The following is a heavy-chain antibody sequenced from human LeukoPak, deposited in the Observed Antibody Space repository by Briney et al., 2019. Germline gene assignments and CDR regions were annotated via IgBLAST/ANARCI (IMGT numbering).Heavy chain of an antibody. V-gene: IGHV3-30*02. CDR2: IRYDGSNK. Sequence: GGSLRLSCAASGFTFSSYGMHWVRQAPGKWLEWVAFIRYDGSNKYYADSVKGRFTISRDNSKNTLYLQMNSLRAEDTAVYYCAKNYYGSGSYYIDYWGQGTLVTVSS. CDR1: GFTFSSYG. D-gene: IGHD3-10*01. CDR3: AKNYYGSGSYYIDY. J-gene: IGHJ4*02.